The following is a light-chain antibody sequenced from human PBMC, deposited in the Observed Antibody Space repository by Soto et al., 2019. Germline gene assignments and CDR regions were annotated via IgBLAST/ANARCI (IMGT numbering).Light chain of an antibody. Sequence: QSALTQPPSASGSPGQSVTISCTGGTSDLGGYNYVSWYQQYPGKAPKLIIYEVTKRPSGVPGRFSGSKSGDTASLTISGLQAADEADYYCSSYTGSNHLDFGGGTQLTVL. CDR3: SSYTGSNHLD. CDR2: EVT. J-gene: IGLJ2*01. V-gene: IGLV2-8*01. CDR1: TSDLGGYNY.